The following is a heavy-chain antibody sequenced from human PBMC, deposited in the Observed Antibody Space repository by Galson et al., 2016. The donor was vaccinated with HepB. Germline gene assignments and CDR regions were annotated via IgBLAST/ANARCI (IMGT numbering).Heavy chain of an antibody. V-gene: IGHV3-23*01. Sequence: SLRLSCAASGFTFNTYAMRWVRQAPGKGLEWVSTLSASGGATYYADSVRGRFTISRDNSNNKLFLQMNSLTTEDTAIYFCAKDRLSGHGDYSWGIFDIWGRGTEVTVSS. J-gene: IGHJ3*02. CDR3: AKDRLSGHGDYSWGIFDI. D-gene: IGHD4-17*01. CDR1: GFTFNTYA. CDR2: LSASGGAT.